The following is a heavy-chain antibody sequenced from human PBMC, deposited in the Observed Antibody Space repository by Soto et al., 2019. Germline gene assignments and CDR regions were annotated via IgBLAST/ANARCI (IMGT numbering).Heavy chain of an antibody. CDR2: IYYSGNT. Sequence: PSETLSLTCSVSGGSISSGYYYWSWIRQPPGKGLEGIGNIYYSGNTYYNPSLKSRLIISIDTSKNQFSLKVGSVTAADTAVYYCAPSQKGYNWNYFDHWGQGAQVTVSS. CDR1: GGSISSGYYY. V-gene: IGHV4-30-4*01. D-gene: IGHD1-20*01. J-gene: IGHJ4*02. CDR3: APSQKGYNWNYFDH.